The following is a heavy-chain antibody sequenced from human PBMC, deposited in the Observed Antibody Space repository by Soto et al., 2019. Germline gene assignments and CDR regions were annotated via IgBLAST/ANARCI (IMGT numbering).Heavy chain of an antibody. CDR3: AAPKQLSMGYYYGMDV. CDR1: GYSFTSYW. Sequence: GESLKISCKGSGYSFTSYWISWVRQMPGKGLEWTGRIDPSDSYTNYSPSFQGHVTISADKSISTAYLQWSSLKASDTAMYYCAAPKQLSMGYYYGMDVWGQGTTVTVSS. D-gene: IGHD2-2*01. J-gene: IGHJ6*02. V-gene: IGHV5-10-1*01. CDR2: IDPSDSYT.